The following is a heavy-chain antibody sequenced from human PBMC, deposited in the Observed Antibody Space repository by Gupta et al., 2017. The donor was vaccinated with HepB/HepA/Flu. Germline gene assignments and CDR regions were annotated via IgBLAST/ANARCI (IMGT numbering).Heavy chain of an antibody. Sequence: QLQESGPGLVKPSETLSLICTVSEGSISTYYWNWVRQPPGKGLEWIGSIYDGANTNYNPSLKSRVTISLDTSKSQVSLRMRSVTAADTAVYYCASGGHCTRSYCYVTVFDVWGQGILVTVSS. J-gene: IGHJ4*02. D-gene: IGHD3-10*02. V-gene: IGHV4-59*08. CDR1: EGSISTYY. CDR3: ASGGHCTRSYCYVTVFDV. CDR2: IYDGANT.